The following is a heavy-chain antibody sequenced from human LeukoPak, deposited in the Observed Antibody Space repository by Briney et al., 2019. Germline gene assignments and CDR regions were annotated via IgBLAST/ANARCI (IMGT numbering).Heavy chain of an antibody. J-gene: IGHJ3*02. CDR2: INQDGTEK. CDR1: GFTFSSYW. Sequence: GGSLRLSCAASGFTFSSYWMSWVRQAPGEGLEWVAKINQDGTEKAYVDSVRGRFTISRDNAKNSLFLQMNSLRAEDTAVYYCARWEDDYVWGSYRYTVAFDIWGQGTMVTVSS. V-gene: IGHV3-7*03. CDR3: ARWEDDYVWGSYRYTVAFDI. D-gene: IGHD3-16*02.